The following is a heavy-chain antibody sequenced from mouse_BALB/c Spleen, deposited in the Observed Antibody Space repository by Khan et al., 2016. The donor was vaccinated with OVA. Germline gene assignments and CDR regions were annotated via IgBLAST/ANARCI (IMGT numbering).Heavy chain of an antibody. V-gene: IGHV1-7*01. CDR2: INPTSGYT. CDR3: TRDRIDY. CDR1: GYTFSTYW. J-gene: IGHJ2*01. Sequence: QVQLQQSGAALAKPGASVKMSCKASGYTFSTYWMHWVKQRPGQGLEWIGYINPTSGYTDYNEKFKDKATLSADNSSSTPYMQLSSLTSEDSAVYYCTRDRIDYWGQGTTLTVSS.